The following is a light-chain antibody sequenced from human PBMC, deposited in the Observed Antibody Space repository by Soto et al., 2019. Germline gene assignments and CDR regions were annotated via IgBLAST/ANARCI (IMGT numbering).Light chain of an antibody. CDR3: QQTNSFPIT. Sequence: DVQVTQSPSFVSASVGDRVTITCRASQGIGTWLAWYQQKPGKAPSLLIYGATDLQSGVPSRFSGSGLGTHFSLTIFSLQPEVFATYYCQQTNSFPITFGQGTRLEF. V-gene: IGKV1D-12*01. CDR2: GAT. J-gene: IGKJ5*01. CDR1: QGIGTW.